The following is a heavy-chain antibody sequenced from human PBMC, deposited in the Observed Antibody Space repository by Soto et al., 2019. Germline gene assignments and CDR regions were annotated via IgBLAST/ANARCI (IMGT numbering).Heavy chain of an antibody. CDR3: ARDLIEAAGLYYYYYYGMDV. D-gene: IGHD6-13*01. J-gene: IGHJ6*02. Sequence: SVKVSCKASGGTFSSYAISWVRQAPGQGLEWMGGIIPIFGTANYAQKFQGRVTITADESTSTAYMELSSLRSEDTAVYYCARDLIEAAGLYYYYYYGMDVWGQGTTVTVSS. CDR1: GGTFSSYA. V-gene: IGHV1-69*13. CDR2: IIPIFGTA.